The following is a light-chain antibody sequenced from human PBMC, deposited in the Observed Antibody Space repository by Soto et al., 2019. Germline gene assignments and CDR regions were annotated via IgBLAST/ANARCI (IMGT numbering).Light chain of an antibody. Sequence: QPVLTQPASVSGSPGQSITISCTGTSTDVGGYNFVSWYQHHPDKVPKLMIFEVSNRPSGVSNRFSGSKSGNTASLTISGLQTEDEAYYYCNSYTSSSTYVFGTGTKLTVL. V-gene: IGLV2-14*01. CDR2: EVS. CDR1: STDVGGYNF. J-gene: IGLJ1*01. CDR3: NSYTSSSTYV.